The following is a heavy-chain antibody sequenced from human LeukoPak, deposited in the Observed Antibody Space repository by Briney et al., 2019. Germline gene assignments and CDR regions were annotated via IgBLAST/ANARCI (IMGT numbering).Heavy chain of an antibody. D-gene: IGHD3-16*01. CDR1: GYTFTGYY. J-gene: IGHJ4*02. V-gene: IGHV1-2*02. Sequence: ASVKVSCKASGYTFTGYYMHWVRQAPGQGLEWMGWINPNSGGTNYAQKFQGRVTMTRDTSISTAYMELSRLRSDDTAVYYCARDRIGYGGGVEFDYWGQGTLVTVSS. CDR2: INPNSGGT. CDR3: ARDRIGYGGGVEFDY.